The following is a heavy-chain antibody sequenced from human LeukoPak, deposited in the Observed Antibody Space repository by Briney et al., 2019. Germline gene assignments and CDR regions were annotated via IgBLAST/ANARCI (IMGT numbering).Heavy chain of an antibody. D-gene: IGHD6-13*01. V-gene: IGHV3-30*18. CDR1: GFTFNNYG. Sequence: PGRSLRLSCAASGFTFNNYGMHWVRQAPGKGLEWVAVIATDGRDKKYADSVKGRFTISRDNPKNTLYLEMNSLRPEDTAVYHCAKDSKVAAAGYFFDYWGQGTLVTVSS. CDR3: AKDSKVAAAGYFFDY. J-gene: IGHJ4*02. CDR2: IATDGRDK.